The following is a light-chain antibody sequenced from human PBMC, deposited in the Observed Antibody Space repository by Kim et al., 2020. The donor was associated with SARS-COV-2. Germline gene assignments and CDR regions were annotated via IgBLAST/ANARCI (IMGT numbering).Light chain of an antibody. CDR1: SGSVSTSYY. Sequence: PAGTVTLTCGLSSGSVSTSYYPSWYQQTPGQAPRTLIYSTNTRSCGVPDRFSGSIVGNKAALTIAGAQADDESVCYGAVYVGSGLVFGGGTQQTVL. V-gene: IGLV8-61*01. CDR3: AVYVGSGLV. CDR2: STN. J-gene: IGLJ3*02.